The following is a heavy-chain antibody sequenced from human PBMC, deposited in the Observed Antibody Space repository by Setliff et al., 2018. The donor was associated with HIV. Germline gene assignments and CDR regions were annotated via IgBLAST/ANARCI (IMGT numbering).Heavy chain of an antibody. CDR3: ARDQGFWSGFTYNYYMDV. CDR1: GYSFARYG. Sequence: ASVKVSCKASGYSFARYGLSWVRQAPGQGLEWMGWISGFNGNTKYAQDFQGRVTMTTDTSTSTVYMELRSLRSDDTAVYYCARDQGFWSGFTYNYYMDVWGKGTTVTVSS. J-gene: IGHJ6*03. D-gene: IGHD3-3*01. CDR2: ISGFNGNT. V-gene: IGHV1-18*01.